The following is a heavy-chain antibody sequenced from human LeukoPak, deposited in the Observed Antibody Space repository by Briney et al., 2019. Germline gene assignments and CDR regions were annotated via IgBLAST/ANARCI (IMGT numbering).Heavy chain of an antibody. CDR1: GYTFTSYD. J-gene: IGHJ6*03. CDR3: ARGHRRRAAGITNYYYYYMDV. CDR2: MNPNSGNT. V-gene: IGHV1-8*01. D-gene: IGHD6-13*01. Sequence: RASVKVSCKASGYTFTSYDINWVRQATGQGLEWMGWMNPNSGNTGYAQKFQGRVTITRNTSISTAYMELSSLRSEDTAVYYCARGHRRRAAGITNYYYYYMDVWGKGTTVTVSS.